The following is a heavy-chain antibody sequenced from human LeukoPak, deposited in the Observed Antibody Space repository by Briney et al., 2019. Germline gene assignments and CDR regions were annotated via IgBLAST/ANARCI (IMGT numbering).Heavy chain of an antibody. CDR1: GFTFGKYW. CDR3: SNGIYDRSY. J-gene: IGHJ4*02. D-gene: IGHD3-22*01. CDR2: IDQDGSEE. Sequence: GGSLRLSCVASGFTFGKYWMAWVRQAPGKGLEWLANIDQDGSEEYYLDSVRGRFTVSRDNAKNTLYLQMNSLRAEDTAVYYCSNGIYDRSYWGQGTQVTVSS. V-gene: IGHV3-7*01.